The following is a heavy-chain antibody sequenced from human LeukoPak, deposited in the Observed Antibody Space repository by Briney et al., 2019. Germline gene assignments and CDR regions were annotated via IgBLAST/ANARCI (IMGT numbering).Heavy chain of an antibody. V-gene: IGHV3-23*01. J-gene: IGHJ4*02. CDR3: AKDPQAYYDILTGYPRFDY. CDR1: GFTFSSYG. D-gene: IGHD3-9*01. Sequence: GGSLRLPCAASGFTFSSYGMSWVRQAPGKGLEWVSAISGSGGSTYYADSVKGRFTISRDNSKNTLYLQMNSLRAEDTAVYYCAKDPQAYYDILTGYPRFDYWGQGTLVTVSS. CDR2: ISGSGGST.